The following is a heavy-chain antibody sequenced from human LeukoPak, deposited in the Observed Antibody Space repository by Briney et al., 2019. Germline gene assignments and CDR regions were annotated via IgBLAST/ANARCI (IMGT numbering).Heavy chain of an antibody. CDR3: ARDESAPGGWFDP. V-gene: IGHV3-21*01. Sequence: GGSLRLSCAASGFTFSSYSMNWVRQAPGKGLEWVSSISSSSSYIYYADSVKGRFTISRDNAKNSLYLQMNSLRAEDTAVYYCARDESAPGGWFDPWGQGTLVTVSS. CDR1: GFTFSSYS. J-gene: IGHJ5*02. CDR2: ISSSSSYI.